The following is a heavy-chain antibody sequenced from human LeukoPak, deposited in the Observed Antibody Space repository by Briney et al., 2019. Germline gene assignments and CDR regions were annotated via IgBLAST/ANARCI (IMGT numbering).Heavy chain of an antibody. J-gene: IGHJ3*02. Sequence: ASVKVSCKVSGYTLTELSMHWVRQAPGKGLEWMGGFDPEDGETIYAQKFQGRVTMNEDTSTDTAYMELSSLRSEDTAVYYCATGVADAFDIWGQGTMVTVSS. D-gene: IGHD3-10*01. CDR3: ATGVADAFDI. CDR2: FDPEDGET. CDR1: GYTLTELS. V-gene: IGHV1-24*01.